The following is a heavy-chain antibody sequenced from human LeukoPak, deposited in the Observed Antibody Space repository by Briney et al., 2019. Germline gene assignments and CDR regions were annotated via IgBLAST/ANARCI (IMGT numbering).Heavy chain of an antibody. D-gene: IGHD3-3*01. V-gene: IGHV5-51*01. CDR1: GYSFTSYW. CDR2: IYPGDSDT. Sequence: GESLKISCKGSGYSFTSYWIGWVRQMPGKGLEWMGIIYPGDSDTRYSPAFQGQVTISADKSINTAYLQWSSLKASDTAMYYCARQARITIFGVVIYYFDYWGQGTLVTVSS. CDR3: ARQARITIFGVVIYYFDY. J-gene: IGHJ4*02.